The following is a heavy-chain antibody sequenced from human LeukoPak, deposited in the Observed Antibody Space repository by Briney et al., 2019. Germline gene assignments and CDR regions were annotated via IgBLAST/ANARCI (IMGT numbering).Heavy chain of an antibody. CDR1: GVSISSLY. J-gene: IGHJ4*02. Sequence: SETLSLTCTVSGVSISSLYWSWIRLPPGKGLEWIGYIYFSGSTNYNPSLKSRVTISVDTSKNQFSLKLYSVTAADTAVYFCARVYASGTYPIDYWGQGTRVTVSS. D-gene: IGHD3-10*01. CDR2: IYFSGST. V-gene: IGHV4-59*01. CDR3: ARVYASGTYPIDY.